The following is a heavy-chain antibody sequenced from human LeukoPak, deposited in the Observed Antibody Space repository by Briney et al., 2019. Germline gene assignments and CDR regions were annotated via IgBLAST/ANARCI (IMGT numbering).Heavy chain of an antibody. CDR1: GGTFSSYA. CDR3: ARVQNSIVGASGPPDY. CDR2: IIPIFGTA. V-gene: IGHV1-69*01. D-gene: IGHD1-26*01. J-gene: IGHJ4*02. Sequence: GSSVKVSCKASGGTFSSYAISWVRQAPGQGLEWMGGIIPIFGTANYAQKFQGRVTITADESTSTAYMELSSLRSEDTAVYYCARVQNSIVGASGPPDYWGQGTLVTVSS.